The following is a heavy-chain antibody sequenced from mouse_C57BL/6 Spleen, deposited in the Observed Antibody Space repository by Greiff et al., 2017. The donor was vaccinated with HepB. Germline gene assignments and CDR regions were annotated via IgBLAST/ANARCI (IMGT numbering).Heavy chain of an antibody. V-gene: IGHV6-6*01. CDR2: IRNKANNHAT. CDR1: GFTFSDAW. Sequence: EVKLEESGGGLVQPGGSMKLSCAASGFTFSDAWMDWVRQSPEKGLEWVAEIRNKANNHATYYAESVKGRFTISRDDSKSSVYLQMNSLRAEDTGIYYCTRKRTSTGPFAYWGQGTLVTVSA. CDR3: TRKRTSTGPFAY. J-gene: IGHJ3*01. D-gene: IGHD1-1*01.